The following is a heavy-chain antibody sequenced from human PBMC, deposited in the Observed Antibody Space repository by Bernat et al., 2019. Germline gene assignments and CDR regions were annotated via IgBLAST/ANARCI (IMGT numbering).Heavy chain of an antibody. D-gene: IGHD2-15*01. V-gene: IGHV4-59*08. CDR3: ARTRSAATHYDAFDI. CDR1: GGSISNYY. Sequence: QVQLQESGPGLLKPSETLSLTCTVSGGSISNYYLSWIRQPPGKGLEWIGYISYSGTTNYNPSLKSRVTISVDTSKNQFSLKLSSVTAADTAVYYCARTRSAATHYDAFDIWGQGTMVTVSA. CDR2: ISYSGTT. J-gene: IGHJ3*02.